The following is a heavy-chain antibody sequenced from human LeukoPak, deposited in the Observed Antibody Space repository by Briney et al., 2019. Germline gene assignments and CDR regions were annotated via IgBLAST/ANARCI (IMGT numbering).Heavy chain of an antibody. CDR2: ISGSGGST. V-gene: IGHV3-23*01. J-gene: IGHJ4*02. Sequence: PGGSLRLSCAASGFTFSSCAMSWVRQAPGKGLEWVSAISGSGGSTYYADSVKGRFTISRDNSKNTLILQMSSLRAEDTAIYYCAKAWGGTSRNYFDSWGQGTLVTVSS. CDR1: GFTFSSCA. D-gene: IGHD1/OR15-1a*01. CDR3: AKAWGGTSRNYFDS.